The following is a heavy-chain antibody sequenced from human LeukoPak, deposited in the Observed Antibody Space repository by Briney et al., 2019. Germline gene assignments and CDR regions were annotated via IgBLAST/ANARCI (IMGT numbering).Heavy chain of an antibody. CDR2: IYYSGST. D-gene: IGHD1-14*01. J-gene: IGHJ4*02. Sequence: SETLSLTCTVSGGSISSSSYYWGWIRQPPGKGLEWIGSIYYSGSTYYNPSLKSRVTISVDTSKNQFSLKLSSVTAADTAVYYCAGSSVSPFDYWGQGTLVTVSS. V-gene: IGHV4-39*07. CDR1: GGSISSSSYY. CDR3: AGSSVSPFDY.